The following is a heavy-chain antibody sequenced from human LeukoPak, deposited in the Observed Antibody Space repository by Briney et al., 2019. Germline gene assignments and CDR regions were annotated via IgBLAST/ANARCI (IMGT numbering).Heavy chain of an antibody. D-gene: IGHD3-10*01. V-gene: IGHV3-23*01. CDR2: ISGSGGST. Sequence: GGSLRLSCAASGFTFSNAWMSWVRQAPGKGLEWVSAISGSGGSTYYADSVKGRFTISRDNPKNTLYLQMNSLRAEDTAVYYCVKGLQDPQITMVRGVIKGIDYWGQGTLVTVSS. CDR3: VKGLQDPQITMVRGVIKGIDY. CDR1: GFTFSNAW. J-gene: IGHJ4*02.